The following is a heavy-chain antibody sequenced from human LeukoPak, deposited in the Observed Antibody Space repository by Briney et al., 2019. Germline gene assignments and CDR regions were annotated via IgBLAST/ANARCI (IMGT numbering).Heavy chain of an antibody. CDR2: IWYAGSEA. Sequence: PGRSLRLSCEGSGFTFSNYGMHWVRQAPGKGLEWVAVIWYAGSEAYYADSVKGRFAISRDNSKNTLYLQMNSLRAEDTAVYYCAKEYHQPLSYGDGSLGYWGQGTLVTVSS. V-gene: IGHV3-30*18. J-gene: IGHJ4*02. CDR3: AKEYHQPLSYGDGSLGY. CDR1: GFTFSNYG. D-gene: IGHD4-17*01.